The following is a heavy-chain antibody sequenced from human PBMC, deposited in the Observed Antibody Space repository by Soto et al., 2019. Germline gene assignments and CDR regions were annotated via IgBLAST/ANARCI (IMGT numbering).Heavy chain of an antibody. J-gene: IGHJ4*02. V-gene: IGHV3-64D*06. CDR3: VKSRVDILTGYFVY. CDR2: ISSNGGST. Sequence: GGSLRLSCSASGFTFSSYAMHWVRQAPGKGLEYVSAISSNGGSTYYADSVKGRFTISRDNSKNTLYLQMSSLRAEDTAVYYCVKSRVDILTGYFVYWGQGTLVTVSS. D-gene: IGHD3-9*01. CDR1: GFTFSSYA.